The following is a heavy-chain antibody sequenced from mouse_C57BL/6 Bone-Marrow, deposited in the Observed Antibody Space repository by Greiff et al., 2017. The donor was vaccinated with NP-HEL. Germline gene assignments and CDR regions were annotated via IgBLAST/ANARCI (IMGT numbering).Heavy chain of an antibody. CDR3: ARGPGTLASY. V-gene: IGHV3-6*01. CDR2: ISYDGSN. J-gene: IGHJ3*01. CDR1: GYSITSGYY. D-gene: IGHD4-1*01. Sequence: EVQLQESGPGLVKPSQSLSLTCSVTGYSITSGYYWNWIRQFPGNKLEWMGYISYDGSNNYNPSLKNRISITRDTSKNQFFLKLNSVTTEDTATYYCARGPGTLASYWGQGTLVTVSA.